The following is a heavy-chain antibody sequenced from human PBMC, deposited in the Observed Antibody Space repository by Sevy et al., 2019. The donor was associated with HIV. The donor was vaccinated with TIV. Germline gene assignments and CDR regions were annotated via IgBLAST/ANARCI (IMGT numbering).Heavy chain of an antibody. Sequence: SESLSLTCTVSGGSISSYYWSWIRQPAGKGLEWLGRIYTSGSTNYNPSLKSRVTMSVDTSKNQYSLKLSYVTAADTAVYHCASDPLRFRDKAYYYYGMDVWGQGTTVTVSS. J-gene: IGHJ6*02. CDR3: ASDPLRFRDKAYYYYGMDV. CDR2: IYTSGST. CDR1: GGSISSYY. V-gene: IGHV4-4*07. D-gene: IGHD3-3*01.